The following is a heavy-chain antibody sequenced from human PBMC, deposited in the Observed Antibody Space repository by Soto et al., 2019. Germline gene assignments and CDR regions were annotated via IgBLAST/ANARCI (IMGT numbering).Heavy chain of an antibody. CDR3: AIDWDWTYYYYGMDV. CDR2: IKQDGSEK. CDR1: GFTFSSYW. V-gene: IGHV3-7*05. J-gene: IGHJ6*02. Sequence: GGSLRLSCAASGFTFSSYWMSWVRQAPGKGLEWVANIKQDGSEKYYVDSVKGRFTISRDNAKNSLYLQMNSLRAEDTAVYYCAIDWDWTYYYYGMDVWGQRTTVTVSS. D-gene: IGHD1-1*01.